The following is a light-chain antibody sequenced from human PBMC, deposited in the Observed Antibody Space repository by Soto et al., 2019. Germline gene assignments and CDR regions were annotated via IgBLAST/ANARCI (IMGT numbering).Light chain of an antibody. Sequence: QSVLTQPRSVSGSPGQSVTISCTGTSSDVGGYNYVSWYQQHPGKAPKLMIYDVSKQPSGVPDRFSGSKSGNTASLTISGLQAEDEADYYCCSYAGSYTYVFGTGTKLNVL. CDR1: SSDVGGYNY. CDR3: CSYAGSYTYV. J-gene: IGLJ1*01. CDR2: DVS. V-gene: IGLV2-11*01.